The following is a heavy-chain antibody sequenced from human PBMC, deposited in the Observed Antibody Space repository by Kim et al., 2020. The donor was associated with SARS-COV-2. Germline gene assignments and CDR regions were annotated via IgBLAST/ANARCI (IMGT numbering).Heavy chain of an antibody. D-gene: IGHD6-13*01. CDR3: ARGWGSSWYGGYYYYGMDV. CDR1: GGSISSGGYY. CDR2: IYYSGST. Sequence: SETLSLTCTVSGGSISSGGYYWSWIRQHPGKGLEWIGYIYYSGSTYYNPSLKSRVTISVDTSKNQFSLKLSSVTAADTAVYYCARGWGSSWYGGYYYYGMDVWGQGTTVTVSS. V-gene: IGHV4-31*03. J-gene: IGHJ6*02.